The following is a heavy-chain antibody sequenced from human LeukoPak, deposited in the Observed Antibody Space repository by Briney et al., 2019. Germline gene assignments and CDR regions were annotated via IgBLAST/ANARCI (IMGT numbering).Heavy chain of an antibody. CDR2: ISGSGGST. CDR3: AKDLDYYDSSGYYY. J-gene: IGHJ4*02. CDR1: GFTFSSYA. D-gene: IGHD3-22*01. Sequence: GGSLRLSCEASGFTFSSYAMSWVRQAPGKGLEWVSAISGSGGSTYYADSVKGRFTISRDNSKNTLYLQMNSLRAEDTAVYYCAKDLDYYDSSGYYYWGQGTLVTVSS. V-gene: IGHV3-23*01.